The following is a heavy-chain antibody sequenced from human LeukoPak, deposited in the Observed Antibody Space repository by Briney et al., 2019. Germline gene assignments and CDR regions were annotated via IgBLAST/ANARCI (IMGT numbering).Heavy chain of an antibody. CDR3: ARGLSASCFDT. Sequence: PGGSLRLSCAASGFTFSSYEMNWVRQAPGKGLVWVSGVNSDGSDTNYADSVKGRFTISRDNAENTLYLQVNSLRAEDTAVYYCARGLSASCFDTWGQGTLVTVSS. CDR1: GFTFSSYE. CDR2: VNSDGSDT. J-gene: IGHJ5*02. V-gene: IGHV3-74*01.